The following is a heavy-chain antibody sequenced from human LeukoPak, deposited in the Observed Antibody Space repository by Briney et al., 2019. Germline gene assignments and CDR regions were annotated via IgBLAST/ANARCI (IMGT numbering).Heavy chain of an antibody. CDR3: ATSRTFDY. J-gene: IGHJ4*02. D-gene: IGHD1-1*01. V-gene: IGHV3-74*01. CDR2: INSDGSRT. Sequence: GGSLRLSCAASGFTFSSYWTHWVPQAPGKGLVWVSRINSDGSRTSYADSVKGRFTISRENTKNTLYLQMNSLRAEDTAMYYCATSRTFDYWGQGTLVTVSS. CDR1: GFTFSSYW.